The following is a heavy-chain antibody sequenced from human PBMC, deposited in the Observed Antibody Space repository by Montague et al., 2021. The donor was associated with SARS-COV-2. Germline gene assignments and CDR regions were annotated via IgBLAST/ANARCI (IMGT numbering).Heavy chain of an antibody. Sequence: PALVKPTQTLTLTCTFSGFSLSTSGVGVGWIRQPPGKALEWLALIYWDDDKRYSPSLKSRLTITKATSKNQVVLTMTNMDPVDTATYYCAHRRGLLLSDAFDIWGQGTMVTVSS. CDR2: IYWDDDK. J-gene: IGHJ3*02. CDR1: GFSLSTSGVG. D-gene: IGHD1-26*01. V-gene: IGHV2-5*02. CDR3: AHRRGLLLSDAFDI.